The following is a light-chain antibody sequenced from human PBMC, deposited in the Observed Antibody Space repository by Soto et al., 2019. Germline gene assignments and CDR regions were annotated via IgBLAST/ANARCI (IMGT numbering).Light chain of an antibody. CDR1: QSVSSY. CDR3: QQRSNWPSIT. J-gene: IGKJ1*01. V-gene: IGKV3-11*01. Sequence: EIVLTQSPATLSLSPGERATLSCRASQSVSSYLAWYQQKPGQAPRLLIFGASNRATGIPARFSGSGSGTDFTLTISSLEPEDFAVYYCQQRSNWPSITFGQGTKVDIK. CDR2: GAS.